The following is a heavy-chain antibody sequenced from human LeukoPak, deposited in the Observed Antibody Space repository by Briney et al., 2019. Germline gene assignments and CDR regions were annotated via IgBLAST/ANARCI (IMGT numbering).Heavy chain of an antibody. Sequence: GEPLKISFKGSGYSFTSYWIGWVRPMPGKGLEWMGIINPGDSDTRYSPSFQGQVTISADKSISTAYLQWSSLKASDTAMYYCARRSSGWYLDYWGQGTLVTVSS. J-gene: IGHJ4*02. D-gene: IGHD6-19*01. V-gene: IGHV5-51*01. CDR1: GYSFTSYW. CDR2: INPGDSDT. CDR3: ARRSSGWYLDY.